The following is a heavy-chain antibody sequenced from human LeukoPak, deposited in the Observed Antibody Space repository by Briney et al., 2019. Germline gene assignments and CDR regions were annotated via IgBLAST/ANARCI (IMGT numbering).Heavy chain of an antibody. Sequence: PSEILSLTCAVYGGSFSGHYWTWIRQPPGKGLEWIGEINHSGSTNYNPSLKSRVTISVDTSKNQFSLKVSSVTAADMAVYYCARVKDPGGYYYYYYMDIWGKGNTVTVSS. CDR2: INHSGST. CDR1: GGSFSGHY. J-gene: IGHJ6*03. V-gene: IGHV4-34*01. D-gene: IGHD3-16*01. CDR3: ARVKDPGGYYYYYYMDI.